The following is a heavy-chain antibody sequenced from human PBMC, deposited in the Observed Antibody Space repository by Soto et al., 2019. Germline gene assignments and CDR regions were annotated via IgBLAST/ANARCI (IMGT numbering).Heavy chain of an antibody. V-gene: IGHV4-38-2*02. J-gene: IGHJ4*02. D-gene: IGHD1-1*01. CDR2: IYPSVSS. CDR1: GFAISRGYY. Sequence: FLTCSVSGFAISRGYYWSWVRQPPGKGLEWIGSIYPSVSSYHNPSLATRLRLSIDTSKNQFTLNLTSVTAADTALYFCAREKVGTTFFDNWGQGIQVTVSS. CDR3: AREKVGTTFFDN.